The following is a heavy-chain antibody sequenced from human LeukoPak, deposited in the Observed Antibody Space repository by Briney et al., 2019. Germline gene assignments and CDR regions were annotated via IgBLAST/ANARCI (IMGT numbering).Heavy chain of an antibody. CDR1: GFSFDTYW. V-gene: IGHV3-7*01. J-gene: IGHJ3*02. CDR3: ARDGCSGGSCSLYDAFDI. CDR2: IKQDGSEK. D-gene: IGHD2-15*01. Sequence: GGSLRLSCAVSGFSFDTYWMTWVRQAPGKGLEWVANIKQDGSEKYYVDSVKGRFTISRDNAKNSLYLQMNSLRAEDTAVYYCARDGCSGGSCSLYDAFDIWGQGTMVTVSS.